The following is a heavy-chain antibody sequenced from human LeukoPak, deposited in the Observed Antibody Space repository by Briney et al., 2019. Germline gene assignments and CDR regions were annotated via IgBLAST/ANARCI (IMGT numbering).Heavy chain of an antibody. CDR3: ARPGLKAGGEY. V-gene: IGHV3-30-3*01. CDR2: ILHDGSNK. CDR1: GFTFSTST. D-gene: IGHD3-16*01. J-gene: IGHJ4*02. Sequence: GGSLRLSCATSGFTFSTSTMHWVRQAPGKGLEWVALILHDGSNKYYADSVKGRFTISRDDSKNTLYLQMNSLRAEDTAVYYCARPGLKAGGEYWGQGTLVTVSS.